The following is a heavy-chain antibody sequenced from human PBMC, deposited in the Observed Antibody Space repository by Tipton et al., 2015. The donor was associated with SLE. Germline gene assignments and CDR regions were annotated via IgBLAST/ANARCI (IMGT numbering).Heavy chain of an antibody. CDR3: ARDSYSSSWSPNWYFDL. V-gene: IGHV4-39*07. D-gene: IGHD6-13*01. CDR1: GGSISSSSYY. CDR2: INHSGST. J-gene: IGHJ2*01. Sequence: TLSLTCTVSGGSISSSSYYWGWIRQPPGKGLEWIGEINHSGSTNYNPSLKSRVTISVDTSKNQFSLKLSSVTAADTAVYYCARDSYSSSWSPNWYFDLWGRGTLVTVSS.